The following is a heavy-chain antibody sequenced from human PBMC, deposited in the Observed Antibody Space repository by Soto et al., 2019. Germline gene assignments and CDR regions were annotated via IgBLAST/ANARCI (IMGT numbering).Heavy chain of an antibody. J-gene: IGHJ4*02. Sequence: SETLSLTCTVSGGSISSGDYYWSWIRQPPGKGLEWIGYIYYSGSTYYTPSLKSRVTISVDTSKNQLSLKLSSVTAADTAVYYCAREGGTAQGRYSGSYSYYFDYWGQGTLVTVSS. CDR3: AREGGTAQGRYSGSYSYYFDY. CDR1: GGSISSGDYY. V-gene: IGHV4-30-4*01. D-gene: IGHD1-26*01. CDR2: IYYSGST.